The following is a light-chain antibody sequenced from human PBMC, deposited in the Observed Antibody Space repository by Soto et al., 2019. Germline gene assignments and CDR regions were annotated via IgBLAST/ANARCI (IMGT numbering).Light chain of an antibody. J-gene: IGKJ1*01. CDR1: QSVDSN. CDR3: QQYNNWPRT. Sequence: EIVMTQSPATLSVSPGEGATLSCRASQSVDSNLVWYQQKPGQAPRLLIYGASTRATGIPARFSGSGSGTEFTLTISSPQSEDFVVYYCQQYNNWPRTFGQGTKVDIK. CDR2: GAS. V-gene: IGKV3-15*01.